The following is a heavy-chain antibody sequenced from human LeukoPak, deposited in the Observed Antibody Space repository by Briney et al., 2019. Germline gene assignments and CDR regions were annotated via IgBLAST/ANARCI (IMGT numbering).Heavy chain of an antibody. V-gene: IGHV3-7*01. CDR3: ATLDTAMVTNFGY. D-gene: IGHD5-18*01. CDR2: IKQDGSDK. CDR1: GLTFRRDW. Sequence: GGSLRLSCAASGLTFRRDWMSWVRQAPGKGLQWVAMIKQDGSDKYYVDSVKGRFIISSDSTKNSLYLQMNSLRAEDTAVYYCATLDTAMVTNFGYWGQGTLVTVSS. J-gene: IGHJ4*02.